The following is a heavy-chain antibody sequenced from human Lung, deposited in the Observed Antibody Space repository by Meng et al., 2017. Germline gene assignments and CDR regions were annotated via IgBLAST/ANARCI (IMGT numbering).Heavy chain of an antibody. CDR1: GWTFSNYS. Sequence: EVQLGESGGGLVKPGGSRRLACAASGWTFSNYSMTGVRPAPGKGLVWVSSISSSSAYADSVKGRFTISRDNAKNSLYLQMNSLRAEDTAVYYCARGRVVVAATPSDYWGQGTLVTVSS. CDR2: ISSSSA. CDR3: ARGRVVVAATPSDY. J-gene: IGHJ4*02. V-gene: IGHV3-21*01. D-gene: IGHD2-15*01.